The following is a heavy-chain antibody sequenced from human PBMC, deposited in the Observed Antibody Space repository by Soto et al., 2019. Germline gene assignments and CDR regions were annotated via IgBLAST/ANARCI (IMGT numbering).Heavy chain of an antibody. CDR3: ARRCSGGSCYSKFDY. J-gene: IGHJ4*02. V-gene: IGHV3-21*01. D-gene: IGHD2-15*01. Sequence: GGSLRLSCAASGFTFSSYSMNWVRQAPGKGLEWVSSISSSSSYIYYADSVKGRFTISRDNAKNSLYLQMNSLRAEDTAVYYCARRCSGGSCYSKFDYWGQGTLVTVSS. CDR1: GFTFSSYS. CDR2: ISSSSSYI.